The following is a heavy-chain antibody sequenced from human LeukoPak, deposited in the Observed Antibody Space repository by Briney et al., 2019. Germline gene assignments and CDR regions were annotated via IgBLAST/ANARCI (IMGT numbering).Heavy chain of an antibody. CDR2: ISYDGSNK. CDR3: ARDESEGAFDI. CDR1: GFTFSSYG. J-gene: IGHJ3*02. V-gene: IGHV3-30*19. Sequence: GGSLRLSCAASGFTFSSYGMHWVRQAPGKGLEWVAVISYDGSNKYYADSVKSRFTISRDNSKNTLYLQMNSLRAEDTAVYYCARDESEGAFDIWGQGTMVTVSS.